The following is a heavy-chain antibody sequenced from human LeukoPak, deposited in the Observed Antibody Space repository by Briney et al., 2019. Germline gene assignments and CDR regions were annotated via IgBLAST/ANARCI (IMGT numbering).Heavy chain of an antibody. D-gene: IGHD6-25*01. CDR2: IYTAGST. CDR1: GFTVIGNY. V-gene: IGHV3-53*01. Sequence: GGSLRLSCAASGFTVIGNYMSWVGQAPGKGLDWVSVIYTAGSTYNADSVKGRFTISRDKSKNTLYLQMNTLRAEDTAVYFCAGGNTWPGLSYWGQGTLLTVSS. CDR3: AGGNTWPGLSY. J-gene: IGHJ4*02.